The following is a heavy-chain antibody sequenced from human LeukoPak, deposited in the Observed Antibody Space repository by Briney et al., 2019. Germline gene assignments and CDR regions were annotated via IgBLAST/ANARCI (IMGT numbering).Heavy chain of an antibody. CDR2: ISAYNGNT. V-gene: IGHV1-18*01. CDR3: ARDAFPVVRGVIGH. D-gene: IGHD3-10*01. J-gene: IGHJ5*02. CDR1: GYTFTSYG. Sequence: ASVKVSCKASGYTFTSYGISWVRQAPGQGLEWMGWISAYNGNTNYAQKLQGRVTMTTDTSTSTAYIELRSLRSDDTAVYYCARDAFPVVRGVIGHWGQGTLVTVSS.